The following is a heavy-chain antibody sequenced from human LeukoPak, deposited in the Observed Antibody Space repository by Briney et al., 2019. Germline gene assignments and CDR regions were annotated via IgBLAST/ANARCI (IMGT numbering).Heavy chain of an antibody. Sequence: SETLSLTCTVSGGSISSSSYYWGWIRQPPGKGLEWIGSIYYSGSTYYNPSLKSRVTISVDTSKNQFSLKLSSVAAADTAVYYCAREPTLGDGYNNIFDYWGQGTLVTVSS. V-gene: IGHV4-39*07. CDR1: GGSISSSSYY. D-gene: IGHD5-24*01. CDR2: IYYSGST. CDR3: AREPTLGDGYNNIFDY. J-gene: IGHJ4*02.